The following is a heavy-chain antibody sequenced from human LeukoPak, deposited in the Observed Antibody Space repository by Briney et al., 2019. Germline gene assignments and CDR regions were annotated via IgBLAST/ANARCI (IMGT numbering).Heavy chain of an antibody. J-gene: IGHJ4*02. Sequence: SVKVSCKASGSTFSSYAISWVRQAPGQGLEWMGGIIPIFGTANYAQKFQGRVTITTDESTSTAYMVLRSLRSDDTAVYYCARDKGSGSPFDYWGQGTLVTVSS. CDR3: ARDKGSGSPFDY. CDR2: IIPIFGTA. D-gene: IGHD3-10*01. V-gene: IGHV1-69*05. CDR1: GSTFSSYA.